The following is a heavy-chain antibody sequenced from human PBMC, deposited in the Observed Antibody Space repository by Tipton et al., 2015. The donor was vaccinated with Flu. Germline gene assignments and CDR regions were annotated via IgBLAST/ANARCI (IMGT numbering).Heavy chain of an antibody. V-gene: IGHV4-4*07. J-gene: IGHJ1*01. D-gene: IGHD1-26*01. CDR3: AKSGSYLEYLQH. CDR1: GGSLSSFY. CDR2: IYTSGST. Sequence: PSLTCTVSGGSLSSFYWTWIRQPAGKGLEWIGRIYTSGSTNYNPSLKSRVTMSVDTSKNQFSLKLTSVSAADTAVYYCAKSGSYLEYLQHWGQGTLVTVSS.